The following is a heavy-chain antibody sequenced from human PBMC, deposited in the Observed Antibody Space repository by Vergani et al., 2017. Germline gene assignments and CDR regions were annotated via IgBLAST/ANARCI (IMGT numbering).Heavy chain of an antibody. CDR3: ARGPYCSGGSCYGPRYYMDV. J-gene: IGHJ6*03. CDR2: IYYSGST. CDR1: GGSISSGGYY. V-gene: IGHV4-31*03. Sequence: QVQLQESGPGLVKPSETLSLTCTVSGGSISSGGYYWSWIRQHPGKGLEWIGYIYYSGSTYYNPSLKSRVTISVDTSKNQFSLKLSSVTAADTAVYYCARGPYCSGGSCYGPRYYMDVWGKGTTVTVSS. D-gene: IGHD2-15*01.